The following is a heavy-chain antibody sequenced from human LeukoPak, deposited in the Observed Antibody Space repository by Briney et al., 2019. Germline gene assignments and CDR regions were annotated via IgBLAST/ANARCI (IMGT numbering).Heavy chain of an antibody. CDR2: IYSGGST. D-gene: IGHD2-2*01. Sequence: GGSLRLSCAASGFTVSSNYMSWVRQAPGEGLEWVSVIYSGGSTYYADSVKGRFTISRDNSKNTLYLQMNSLRAEDTAVYYCARQSSTRVSGAFDIWGQGTMVTVSS. J-gene: IGHJ3*02. CDR1: GFTVSSNY. CDR3: ARQSSTRVSGAFDI. V-gene: IGHV3-53*01.